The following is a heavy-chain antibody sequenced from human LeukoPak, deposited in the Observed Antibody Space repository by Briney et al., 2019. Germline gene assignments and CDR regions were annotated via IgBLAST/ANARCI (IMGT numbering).Heavy chain of an antibody. CDR1: GGSISSGGYS. D-gene: IGHD6-6*01. J-gene: IGHJ3*02. CDR2: IYHSGST. CDR3: ARTSIAARRANAFDI. V-gene: IGHV4-30-2*01. Sequence: SETLSLTCAVSGGSISSGGYSWSWIRQPPGKGLEWIGYIYHSGSTYYNPSLKSRVTISVDRSKNQFSLKLSSVTAADTSVYYCARTSIAARRANAFDIWGQGTMVTVSS.